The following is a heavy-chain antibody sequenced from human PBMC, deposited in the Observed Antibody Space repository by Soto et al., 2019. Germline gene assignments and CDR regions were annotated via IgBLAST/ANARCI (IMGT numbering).Heavy chain of an antibody. CDR2: IKSKTDGGTT. J-gene: IGHJ6*03. CDR3: TTLPPRNPEHYHHSYYMDV. D-gene: IGHD1-1*01. CDR1: GFTFSNAW. V-gene: IGHV3-15*01. Sequence: GGSLRLSWAASGFTFSNAWMSWVRQAPGKGLEWVGRIKSKTDGGTTDYAAPVKGRFTISRDDSKNTLYLQMNSLKTEDTAVYYCTTLPPRNPEHYHHSYYMDVPGKGTTVTVSS.